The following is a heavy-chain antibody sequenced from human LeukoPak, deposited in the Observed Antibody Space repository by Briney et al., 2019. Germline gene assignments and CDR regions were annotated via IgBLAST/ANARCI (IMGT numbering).Heavy chain of an antibody. CDR3: ARRPNWFDS. CDR1: GFNFDEYG. V-gene: IGHV3-20*04. Sequence: PGGSLRLSCAASGFNFDEYGMSWVRHGPGKGLEWVSGINWNGGSTTYADSVKGRFIISRDNAKRSLYLQMNNLRAEDTALYYCARRPNWFDSWGQGTLVTVSS. CDR2: INWNGGST. J-gene: IGHJ5*01.